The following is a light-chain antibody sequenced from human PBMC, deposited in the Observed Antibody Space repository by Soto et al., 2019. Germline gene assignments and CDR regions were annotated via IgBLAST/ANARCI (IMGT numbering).Light chain of an antibody. CDR1: SSDAGGYNY. CDR3: SSYTSSSTL. V-gene: IGLV2-14*01. J-gene: IGLJ2*01. Sequence: QSVLTQPASVSGSPGQSITISCTGTSSDAGGYNYVSWYQQHPGKAPKLMIYDVSNRPSGVSNRFSGSKSGNTASLTISGLQAEDEADYYCSSYTSSSTLFGGGTKVTVL. CDR2: DVS.